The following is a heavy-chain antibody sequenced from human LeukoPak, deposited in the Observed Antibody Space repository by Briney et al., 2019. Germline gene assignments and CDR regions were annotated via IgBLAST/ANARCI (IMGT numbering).Heavy chain of an antibody. CDR3: AKDIGVTTDFSYFDY. J-gene: IGHJ4*02. D-gene: IGHD4-17*01. V-gene: IGHV3-23*01. CDR2: ISGSGGST. Sequence: GGSLRLSCAASGFTFSSYAMSWVRQAPGKGLEWGSAISGSGGSTYYADSVKGRFTISRDNSKNTLYLQMNSLRAEDTAVYYCAKDIGVTTDFSYFDYWGQGALVTVSS. CDR1: GFTFSSYA.